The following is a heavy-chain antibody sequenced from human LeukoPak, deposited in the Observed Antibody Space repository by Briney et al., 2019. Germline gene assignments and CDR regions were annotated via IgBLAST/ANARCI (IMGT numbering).Heavy chain of an antibody. Sequence: GGSLRLSCAASGFTFSSYAMHWVRQAPGKGLEWVAVISYDGSNKYYADSVKGRFTISRDNSKNTLYLQMNSLRAEDTAVYYCAKDPYLYYYGSGSPDYWGQGTLVTVSS. CDR3: AKDPYLYYYGSGSPDY. J-gene: IGHJ4*02. V-gene: IGHV3-30-3*01. CDR1: GFTFSSYA. CDR2: ISYDGSNK. D-gene: IGHD3-10*01.